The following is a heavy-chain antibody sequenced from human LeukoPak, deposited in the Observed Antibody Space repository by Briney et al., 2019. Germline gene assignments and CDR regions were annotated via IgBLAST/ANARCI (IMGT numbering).Heavy chain of an antibody. V-gene: IGHV1-69*05. J-gene: IGHJ6*03. D-gene: IGHD3-3*01. Sequence: ASVKVSCKASGGTFCSYAISWVRQAPGQGLEWMGGIIPIFGTANYAQKFQGRVTITTDESTSTAYMELSSLRSEDTAVYYCASAPYDFWSGYYVYYYYYMDVWGKGTTVTVSS. CDR2: IIPIFGTA. CDR3: ASAPYDFWSGYYVYYYYYMDV. CDR1: GGTFCSYA.